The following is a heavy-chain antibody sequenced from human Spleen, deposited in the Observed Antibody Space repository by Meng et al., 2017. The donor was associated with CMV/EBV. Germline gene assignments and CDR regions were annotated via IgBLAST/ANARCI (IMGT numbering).Heavy chain of an antibody. V-gene: IGHV4-59*10. CDR3: ARDERDGSGVNYFDY. CDR1: GGSISSYY. J-gene: IGHJ4*02. CDR2: IYTSGST. Sequence: QVQLQQWGAGLFKPSETLSLTCTVSGGSISSYYWSWIRQPAGKGLEWIGRIYTSGSTNYNPSLKSRVTMSVDTSKNQFSLKLSSVTAADTAVYYCARDERDGSGVNYFDYWGQGTLVTVSS. D-gene: IGHD3-10*01.